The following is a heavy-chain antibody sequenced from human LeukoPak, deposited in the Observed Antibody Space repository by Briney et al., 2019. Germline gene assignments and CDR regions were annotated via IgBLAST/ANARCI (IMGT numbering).Heavy chain of an antibody. Sequence: ASVKVSCKASGYTFTAYSMHWVRQAPGQGLEWMGWINPNSGGTNYAQKLQGRVTMTTDTSTSTAYMELRSLRSDDTAVYYCARVLPAMADYYYCGMDVWGQGTTVTVSS. V-gene: IGHV1-2*02. D-gene: IGHD5-18*01. CDR3: ARVLPAMADYYYCGMDV. J-gene: IGHJ6*02. CDR2: INPNSGGT. CDR1: GYTFTAYS.